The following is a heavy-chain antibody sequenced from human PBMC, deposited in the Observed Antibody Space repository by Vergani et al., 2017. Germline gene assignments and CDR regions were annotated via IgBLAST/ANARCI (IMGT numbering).Heavy chain of an antibody. CDR2: TRNKANSYTT. CDR3: AMLGYCSSTTCRQAFDI. J-gene: IGHJ3*02. CDR1: GFTFSDHY. V-gene: IGHV3-72*01. D-gene: IGHD2-2*01. Sequence: EVQLVESGGGLVQPGGSLRLSCAASGFTFSDHYMDWVRQAPGKGLEWVGRTRNKANSYTTEYAASVKGRFTISRDDSKNSLYLQMNSLKIEDTAVYYCAMLGYCSSTTCRQAFDIWGQGTMVTFS.